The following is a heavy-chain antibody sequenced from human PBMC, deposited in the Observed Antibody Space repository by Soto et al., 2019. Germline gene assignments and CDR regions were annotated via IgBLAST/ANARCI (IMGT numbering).Heavy chain of an antibody. CDR2: VYYNENT. D-gene: IGHD3-10*01. V-gene: IGHV4-39*01. J-gene: IGHJ5*02. Sequence: SETLSLTCSVSCGSISSFTYYWGWIRQPPGKGLEWIGTVYYNENTYYNPSLKSRVTITVDTAKDQFSLNLRSVTAADTAMYFCARRERYYGSPGWFDPWGPGTLVTVSS. CDR3: ARRERYYGSPGWFDP. CDR1: CGSISSFTYY.